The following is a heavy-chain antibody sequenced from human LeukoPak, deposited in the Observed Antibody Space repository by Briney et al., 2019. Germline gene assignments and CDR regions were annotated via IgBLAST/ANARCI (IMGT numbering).Heavy chain of an antibody. CDR3: ARERPDYDFWSGYLGVVDY. CDR2: IYSGGST. V-gene: IGHV3-66*01. J-gene: IGHJ4*02. D-gene: IGHD3-3*01. Sequence: QTGGSLRLSCAASGFTVSSNYMSWVRQAPGKGLEWVSVIYSGGSTYYADSVKGRFTISRDNSKNTLYLQMNSLRAEDTAVYYCARERPDYDFWSGYLGVVDYWGQGTLVTVSS. CDR1: GFTVSSNY.